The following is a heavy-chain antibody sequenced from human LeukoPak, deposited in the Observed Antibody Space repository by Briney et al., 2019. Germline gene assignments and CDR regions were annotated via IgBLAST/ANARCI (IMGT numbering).Heavy chain of an antibody. CDR2: ISSSGSTI. V-gene: IGHV3-48*03. J-gene: IGHJ4*02. D-gene: IGHD6-13*01. Sequence: GGSRRLSCAASGFTFSSYEMNWVRQAPGKGLEWVSYISSSGSTIYYADSVKGRFTISRDNAKNSLYLQMNSLRAEDTAVYYCASAGIYSSSWYGVDYWGQGTLVTVSS. CDR3: ASAGIYSSSWYGVDY. CDR1: GFTFSSYE.